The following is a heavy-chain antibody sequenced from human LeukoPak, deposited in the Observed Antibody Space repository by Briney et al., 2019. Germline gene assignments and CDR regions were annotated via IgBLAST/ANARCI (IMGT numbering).Heavy chain of an antibody. CDR2: VYYSRST. CDR1: GGSISSSSYY. D-gene: IGHD4/OR15-4a*01. V-gene: IGHV4-39*07. CDR3: ARAVLAAGQITGWFDP. Sequence: SETLSLTCTVSGGSISSSSYYWGWIRQPPGKGLEWIGSVYYSRSTYYSPSLKSRVTMSVDTSKNQFSLKLSSVTAADTAVYYCARAVLAAGQITGWFDPWGQGTLVTVSS. J-gene: IGHJ5*02.